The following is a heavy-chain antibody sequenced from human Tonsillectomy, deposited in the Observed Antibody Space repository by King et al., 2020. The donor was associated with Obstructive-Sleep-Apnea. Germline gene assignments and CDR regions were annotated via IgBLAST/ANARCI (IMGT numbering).Heavy chain of an antibody. V-gene: IGHV3-30*04. Sequence: VQLVESGGGVVQPGRSLRLSCAASGFTFSTYEMHWVRQAPGKGLEWVAVISYVGSDKYYADSVKGRFTISRDNSKNTLSLQMNSLTTEDTAVFYCATYGDYPGSSFDYWGQGTLVTVSS. D-gene: IGHD4-17*01. CDR3: ATYGDYPGSSFDY. J-gene: IGHJ4*02. CDR1: GFTFSTYE. CDR2: ISYVGSDK.